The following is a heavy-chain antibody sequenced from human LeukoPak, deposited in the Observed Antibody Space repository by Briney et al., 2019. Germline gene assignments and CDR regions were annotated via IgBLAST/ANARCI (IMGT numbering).Heavy chain of an antibody. D-gene: IGHD3-10*01. Sequence: ASVKVSCKASGGTFGSYAISWVRQAPGQGLEWMGGIIPIFGTANYAQKFQGRVTITADESTSTAYMELSSLRSEDTAVYYCARGGSLLWFGEFDYWGQGTLVTVSS. J-gene: IGHJ4*02. CDR3: ARGGSLLWFGEFDY. V-gene: IGHV1-69*13. CDR2: IIPIFGTA. CDR1: GGTFGSYA.